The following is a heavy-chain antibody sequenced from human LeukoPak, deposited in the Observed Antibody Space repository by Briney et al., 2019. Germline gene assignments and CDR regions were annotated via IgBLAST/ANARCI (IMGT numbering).Heavy chain of an antibody. CDR1: GYTLTELS. Sequence: GASVKVSCKVSGYTLTELSMHWVRQAPGQGLEWMGWISAYNGNTNYAQKLQGRVTMTTDTSTSTAYMELRSLRSDDTAVYYCARDQSIYFGDSSGSPPDYWGQGTLVTVSS. CDR2: ISAYNGNT. J-gene: IGHJ4*02. D-gene: IGHD3-22*01. V-gene: IGHV1-18*01. CDR3: ARDQSIYFGDSSGSPPDY.